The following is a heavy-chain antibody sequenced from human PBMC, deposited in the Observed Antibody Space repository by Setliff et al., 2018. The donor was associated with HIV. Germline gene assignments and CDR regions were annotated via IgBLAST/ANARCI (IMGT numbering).Heavy chain of an antibody. D-gene: IGHD3-3*01. J-gene: IGHJ6*03. Sequence: PSETRSLTCTVSGGSISSNGYYWGWNRKPPGKGLEWIGSIYYSGNAYSNPPLKSRLTIDIDTSKKQFSLNLSAVTAADTAVYYGASLGYDFSLHFYYYYMDVWGKGTTVTVSS. CDR1: GGSISSNGYY. CDR2: IYYSGNA. CDR3: ASLGYDFSLHFYYYYMDV. V-gene: IGHV4-39*01.